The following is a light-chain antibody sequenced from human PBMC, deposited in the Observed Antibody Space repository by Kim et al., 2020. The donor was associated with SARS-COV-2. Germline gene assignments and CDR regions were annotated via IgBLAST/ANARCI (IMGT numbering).Light chain of an antibody. CDR3: AAWDDSLNGYV. V-gene: IGLV1-44*01. CDR2: SND. CDR1: SSNIRYNT. Sequence: GQGFTISCSGSSSNIRYNTVNWYQQVPPTAPKLLIYSNDERPSGVPDRFSGSRSGTSASLAISGLQSEDEADYYCAAWDDSLNGYVFGSGTKVTVL. J-gene: IGLJ1*01.